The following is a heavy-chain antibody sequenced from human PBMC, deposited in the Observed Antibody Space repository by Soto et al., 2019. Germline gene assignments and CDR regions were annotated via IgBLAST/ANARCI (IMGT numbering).Heavy chain of an antibody. V-gene: IGHV4-39*01. CDR3: ARGGYDY. CDR1: GGSISSSSYY. D-gene: IGHD1-26*01. J-gene: IGHJ4*02. Sequence: QLQLQESGPGLVKPSETLSLTCTVSGGSISSSSYYWGWIRQLPGKGLECIGTIYYSGSTYYNPSLKSRVAISVDTSKNQFSLRLSSVTAADTAVYYCARGGYDYWGQGTLVTVSS. CDR2: IYYSGST.